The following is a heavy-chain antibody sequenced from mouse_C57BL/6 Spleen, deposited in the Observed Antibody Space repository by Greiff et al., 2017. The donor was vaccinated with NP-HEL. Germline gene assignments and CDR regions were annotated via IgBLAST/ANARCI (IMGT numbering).Heavy chain of an antibody. CDR1: GYTFTSYW. CDR3: ARRSNGDYYAMDY. CDR2: IHPNSGST. J-gene: IGHJ4*01. D-gene: IGHD2-5*01. V-gene: IGHV1-64*01. Sequence: VQLQQPGAELVKPGASVKLSCKASGYTFTSYWMHWVKQRPGQGLEWIGMIHPNSGSTNYNEKFKSKATLTVDKSSSTAYMQLSSLTSEDSAVYYCARRSNGDYYAMDYWGQGTSVTVSS.